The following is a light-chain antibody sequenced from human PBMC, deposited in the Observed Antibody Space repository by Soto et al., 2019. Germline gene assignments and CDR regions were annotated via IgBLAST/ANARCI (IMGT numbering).Light chain of an antibody. CDR1: SSDVGGYNY. V-gene: IGLV2-14*01. CDR2: GVS. J-gene: IGLJ2*01. CDR3: SSYKTSSTVVV. Sequence: QSALTQPASVSGSPGQSITISCTGTSSDVGGYNYVSWYQQYPGKAPKLMIFGVSDRPSGVSNRFSGSKSGNTASLTISGLQAEDEADYYCSSYKTSSTVVVFGGGTKVPS.